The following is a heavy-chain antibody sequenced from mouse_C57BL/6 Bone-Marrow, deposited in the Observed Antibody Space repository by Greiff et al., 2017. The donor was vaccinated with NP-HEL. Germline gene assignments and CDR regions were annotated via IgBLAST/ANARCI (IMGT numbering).Heavy chain of an antibody. D-gene: IGHD1-1*01. CDR3: AREGIYYYGSSQYYFDY. CDR2: IHPNSGST. Sequence: QVQLKQSGAELVKPGASVKLSCKASGYTFTSYWMHWVKQRPGQGLEWIGMIHPNSGSTNYNEKFKSKATLTVDKSSSTAYMQLSSLTSEDSAVYYCAREGIYYYGSSQYYFDYWGQGTTLTVSS. CDR1: GYTFTSYW. J-gene: IGHJ2*01. V-gene: IGHV1-64*01.